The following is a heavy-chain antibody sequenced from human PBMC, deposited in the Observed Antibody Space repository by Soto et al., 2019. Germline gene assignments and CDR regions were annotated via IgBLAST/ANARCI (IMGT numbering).Heavy chain of an antibody. CDR2: IRSKAYGGTT. CDR1: GFTFGDYA. Sequence: GGSLRLSCTASGFTFGDYAMSWFRQAPGKGLEWVGFIRSKAYGGTTEYAASVKGRFTISRDDSKSIAYLQMNSLKTEDTAVYYCTRVVGSGYDFWSGKYYYYYMDVWGKGTTVTVSS. V-gene: IGHV3-49*03. CDR3: TRVVGSGYDFWSGKYYYYYMDV. J-gene: IGHJ6*03. D-gene: IGHD3-3*01.